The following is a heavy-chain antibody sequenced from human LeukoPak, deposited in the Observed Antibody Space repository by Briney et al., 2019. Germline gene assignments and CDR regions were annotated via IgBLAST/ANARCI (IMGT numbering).Heavy chain of an antibody. CDR3: AKGDNNILTGYYNSFDS. D-gene: IGHD3-9*01. Sequence: GGSLRLSCAASGFTFSSSAMSWVRQAPGKGLEWVSAISNNGGYTYYADSVQGRFTISRDNSKNTLYLQMNSLRAEDTAVYYCAKGDNNILTGYYNSFDSWGQGTLVTVSS. V-gene: IGHV3-23*01. J-gene: IGHJ4*02. CDR1: GFTFSSSA. CDR2: ISNNGGYT.